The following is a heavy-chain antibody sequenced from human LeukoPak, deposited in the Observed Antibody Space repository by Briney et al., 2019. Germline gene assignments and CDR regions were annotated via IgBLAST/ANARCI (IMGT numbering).Heavy chain of an antibody. D-gene: IGHD3-22*01. J-gene: IGHJ4*02. CDR1: GFTFSSYS. CDR2: ISSSSSTI. CDR3: ARVYYDSSGYYGDFWYSY. Sequence: GGSLRLSYAASGFTFSSYSMNWVRQAPGKGLEWVSYISSSSSTIYYADSVKGRFTISRDNAKNSLYLQMNSLRDEDTAVYYCARVYYDSSGYYGDFWYSYWGQGTLVTVSS. V-gene: IGHV3-48*02.